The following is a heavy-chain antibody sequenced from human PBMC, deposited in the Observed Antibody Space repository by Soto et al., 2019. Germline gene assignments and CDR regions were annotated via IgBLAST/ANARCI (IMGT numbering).Heavy chain of an antibody. D-gene: IGHD3-10*01. J-gene: IGHJ5*02. CDR2: ILYDGSNK. V-gene: IGHV3-30-3*01. Sequence: QVPLVESGGGVVQPGRSLRLSCAASGFTFSRYAMHWVRQAPGKGLEWVAVILYDGSNKYYADSVKGRFTISRDNSKNTLYLKMHSLRPEDTAVYYCAGDQGFGDRLDPWGQGTLVTVSS. CDR1: GFTFSRYA. CDR3: AGDQGFGDRLDP.